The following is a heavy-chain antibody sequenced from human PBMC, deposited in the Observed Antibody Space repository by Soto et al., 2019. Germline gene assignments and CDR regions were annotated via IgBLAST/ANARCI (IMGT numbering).Heavy chain of an antibody. CDR2: IYYSGRT. CDR1: GGSISSSSHY. D-gene: IGHD3-3*01. Sequence: QLQLQASGPGLVKPSETLSLSCTVSGGSISSSSHYWGWIRQPPGKGLEWIGNIYYSGRTYYNPSLKSRVTISVDTSKNHFSLNLNSVTAADTAVFYCARSYYDFWSGSSYWYCDLWGRGTLVTVSS. J-gene: IGHJ2*01. V-gene: IGHV4-39*02. CDR3: ARSYYDFWSGSSYWYCDL.